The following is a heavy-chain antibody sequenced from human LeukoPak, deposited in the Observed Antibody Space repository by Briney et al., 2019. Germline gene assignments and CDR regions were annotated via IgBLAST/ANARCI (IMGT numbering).Heavy chain of an antibody. CDR3: ARGIAVAGIVPGY. D-gene: IGHD6-19*01. V-gene: IGHV4-59*01. CDR1: GGSISSYY. CDR2: IYYGGST. Sequence: SETLSLTCTVSGGSISSYYWSWLRQPPGKGLEWIGYIYYGGSTNYNPSLKSRVTISVDTSKNQFSLKLSSVTAADTAVYYCARGIAVAGIVPGYWGQGTLVTVSS. J-gene: IGHJ4*02.